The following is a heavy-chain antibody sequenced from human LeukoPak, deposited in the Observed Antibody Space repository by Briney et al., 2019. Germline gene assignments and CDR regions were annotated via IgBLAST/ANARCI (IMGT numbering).Heavy chain of an antibody. J-gene: IGHJ4*02. CDR1: GYTFTGYY. CDR3: ASSLLWFGEYSHI. D-gene: IGHD3-10*01. CDR2: INPNSGGT. V-gene: IGHV1-2*02. Sequence: ASVKVSCKASGYTFTGYYMHWVRQAPGQGLEWMGWINPNSGGTNYAQKFQGRATMTRDTSISTAYMELSRLRSDDTAVYYCASSLLWFGEYSHIWGQGTLVTVSS.